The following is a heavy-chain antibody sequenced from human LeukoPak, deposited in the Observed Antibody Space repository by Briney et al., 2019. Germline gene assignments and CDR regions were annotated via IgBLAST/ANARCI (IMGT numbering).Heavy chain of an antibody. Sequence: SQTLSLTCTVSGGSISSGGYYWSWIRQHPGKGLEWIGYVYYSGSTYYNPSLKSRVTISVDTSKNQFSLKLSSVTAADTAVYYCASAYYYDSSGYYTRGNGFDYWGQGTLVTVSS. CDR1: GGSISSGGYY. J-gene: IGHJ4*02. CDR2: VYYSGST. CDR3: ASAYYYDSSGYYTRGNGFDY. D-gene: IGHD3-22*01. V-gene: IGHV4-31*03.